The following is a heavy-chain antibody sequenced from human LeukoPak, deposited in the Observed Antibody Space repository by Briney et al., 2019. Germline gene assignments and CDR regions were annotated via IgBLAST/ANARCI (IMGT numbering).Heavy chain of an antibody. CDR2: ISGSGGST. CDR1: GFTFSSYA. D-gene: IGHD3-9*01. J-gene: IGHJ4*02. CDR3: AKDRDILTGLVGIPVPTNTDY. V-gene: IGHV3-23*01. Sequence: PGGSLRLSCAASGFTFSSYAMSWVRQAPGKGLEWVSAISGSGGSTYYADSVKGRFTISRDNSKNTLYLQMNSLRAEDTAVYYCAKDRDILTGLVGIPVPTNTDYWGQGTLVTVSS.